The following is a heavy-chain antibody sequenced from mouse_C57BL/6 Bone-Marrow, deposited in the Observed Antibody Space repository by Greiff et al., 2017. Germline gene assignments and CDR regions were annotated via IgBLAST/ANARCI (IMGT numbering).Heavy chain of an antibody. Sequence: VQLQQSGAELVRPGASVTLSCKASGYTFTDYEMHWVKQTPVHGLEWIGAIDPETGGTAYNQKFKGKAILTADKSSSTAYMELRSLTAEDSAGYYCTRIEYWDQGTALTVSS. CDR1: GYTFTDYE. CDR2: IDPETGGT. CDR3: TRIEY. V-gene: IGHV1-15*01. J-gene: IGHJ2*01.